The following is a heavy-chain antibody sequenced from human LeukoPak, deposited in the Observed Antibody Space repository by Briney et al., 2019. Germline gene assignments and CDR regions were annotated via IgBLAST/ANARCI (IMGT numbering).Heavy chain of an antibody. CDR2: ISAYNGNT. D-gene: IGHD3-16*02. CDR1: GYTFTSYG. J-gene: IGHJ4*02. CDR3: ARSYRSREFDY. Sequence: ASVKVSCKAAGYTFTSYGISWVRQAPGQGLGWMGWISAYNGNTNYAQKFQGRVTMTTDTSTSTAYMALRNLRSDDTAVYYCARSYRSREFDYWGQGTLVTVSS. V-gene: IGHV1-18*01.